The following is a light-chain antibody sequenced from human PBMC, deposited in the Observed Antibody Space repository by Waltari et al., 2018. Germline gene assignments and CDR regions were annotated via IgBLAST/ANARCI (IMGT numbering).Light chain of an antibody. Sequence: DIQITQSPSSLSASVGDRVTIICRASHDISNSLAWYQQKPGTAPKLLLYSTSKLESGVPSRFSGSGSGTDYTITITSLQPEDFASYYCQQYYDSPLTTFGGGTKVEI. CDR2: STS. CDR3: QQYYDSPLTT. CDR1: HDISNS. V-gene: IGKV1-NL1*01. J-gene: IGKJ4*01.